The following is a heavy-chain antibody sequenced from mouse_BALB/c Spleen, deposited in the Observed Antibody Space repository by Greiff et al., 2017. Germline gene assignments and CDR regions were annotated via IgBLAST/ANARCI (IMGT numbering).Heavy chain of an antibody. CDR2: ISSGGST. J-gene: IGHJ1*01. D-gene: IGHD1-1*01. CDR1: GFTFSSYA. V-gene: IGHV5-6-5*01. CDR3: AYYGSSYGWYFDV. Sequence: EVQGVESGGGLVKPGGSLKLSCAASGFTFSSYAMSWVRQTPEKRLEWVASISSGGSTYYPDSVKGRFTISRDNARNILYLQMSSLRSEDTAMYYCAYYGSSYGWYFDVWGAGTTVTVSS.